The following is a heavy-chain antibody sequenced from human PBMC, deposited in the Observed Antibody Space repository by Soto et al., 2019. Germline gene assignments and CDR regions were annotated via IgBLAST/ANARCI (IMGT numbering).Heavy chain of an antibody. CDR1: GGSISSYY. Sequence: SETLSLTCTVSGGSISSYYWSWIRQPPGKGLEWIGYIYYSGSTNYNPSLKSRVTISVDTSKNQFSLKLSSVTAADTAVYYCARVNSSGYYYYYYYGMDVWGQGTTVT. J-gene: IGHJ6*02. D-gene: IGHD3-22*01. V-gene: IGHV4-59*01. CDR3: ARVNSSGYYYYYYYGMDV. CDR2: IYYSGST.